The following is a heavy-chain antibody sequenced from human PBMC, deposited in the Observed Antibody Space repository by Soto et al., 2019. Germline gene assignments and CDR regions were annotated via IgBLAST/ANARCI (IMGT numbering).Heavy chain of an antibody. CDR1: GGSISSSNYY. D-gene: IGHD1-1*01. Sequence: PSETLSLTCTVSGGSISSSNYYWGWIRQPPGKGLEWIGSIFYSGSTYYNPSLESRVTISVDTSKNPFSLKVRSVTAADTAIYFCASHCTIGNNWNYFDYWGRGTLVTVSS. CDR2: IFYSGST. J-gene: IGHJ4*02. V-gene: IGHV4-39*01. CDR3: ASHCTIGNNWNYFDY.